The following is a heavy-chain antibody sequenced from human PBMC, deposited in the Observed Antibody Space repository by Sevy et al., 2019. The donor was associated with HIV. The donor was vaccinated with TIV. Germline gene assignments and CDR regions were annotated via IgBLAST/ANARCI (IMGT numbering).Heavy chain of an antibody. V-gene: IGHV3-11*01. CDR3: ARGFLEWLLFRLGYYYGMDV. D-gene: IGHD3-3*01. CDR1: GFTFSDYY. Sequence: GGSLRLSCAASGFTFSDYYMSWIRQAPGKGLEWVSYISSSGSTIYYADSVKGRFTISRDNAKNSLYLKMNSLRAEDTAVYYCARGFLEWLLFRLGYYYGMDVWGQGTTVTVSS. CDR2: ISSSGSTI. J-gene: IGHJ6*02.